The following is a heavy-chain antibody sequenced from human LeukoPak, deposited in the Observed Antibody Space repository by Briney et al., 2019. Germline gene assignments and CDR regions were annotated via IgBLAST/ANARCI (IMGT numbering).Heavy chain of an antibody. J-gene: IGHJ4*02. CDR2: ISAFNGNT. Sequence: GASVKVSCKASGYTFTSYYMHWVRQAPGQGLEWMGWISAFNGNTNYAQKFQGRVTMTTDTSTSTGYLEVRSLRVDDTAVYYCARGLRGTYYYESSGSDYWGQGTLVTVSS. V-gene: IGHV1-18*04. CDR1: GYTFTSYY. D-gene: IGHD3-22*01. CDR3: ARGLRGTYYYESSGSDY.